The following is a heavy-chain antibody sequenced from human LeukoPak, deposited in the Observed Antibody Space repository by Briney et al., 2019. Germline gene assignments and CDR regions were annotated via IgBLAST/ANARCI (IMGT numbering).Heavy chain of an antibody. Sequence: SETLSLTCAVYGGSFSGYYWSWIRQPPGKGLEWIGEINHSGSTNYNPSLKSRVTISVDTSKNQFSLKLSSVTAADTAVYYCARDLGGLKDAFDIWGQGTMVTVSS. V-gene: IGHV4-34*01. J-gene: IGHJ3*02. CDR3: ARDLGGLKDAFDI. CDR1: GGSFSGYY. D-gene: IGHD3-16*01. CDR2: INHSGST.